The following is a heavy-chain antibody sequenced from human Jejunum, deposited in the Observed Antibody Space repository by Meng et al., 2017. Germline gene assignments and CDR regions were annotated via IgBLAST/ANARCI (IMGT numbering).Heavy chain of an antibody. D-gene: IGHD2-8*02. Sequence: ASVKVSCKASGTYAMHWVRQAPGQRLEWMGWINAANTNTKYSQKFQGRVTITRDTSASTAYMELSSLRSEDTALYYSARSGGFYGMDVWGQGTTVTVSS. CDR2: INAANTNT. V-gene: IGHV1-3*01. J-gene: IGHJ6*02. CDR3: ARSGGFYGMDV. CDR1: GTYA.